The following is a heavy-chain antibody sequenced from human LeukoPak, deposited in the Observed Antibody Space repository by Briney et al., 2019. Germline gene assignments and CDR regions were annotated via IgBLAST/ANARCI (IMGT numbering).Heavy chain of an antibody. J-gene: IGHJ4*02. Sequence: GESLKISCKGSGYSFTSHWISWVRQTPGKGLEWMGTIDPSDSYTNYSPSFQGHVTISADKSISAAYLQWSSLKASDTAMYYCARHAVVTAVDYWGQGTLVTVSS. CDR1: GYSFTSHW. CDR3: ARHAVVTAVDY. V-gene: IGHV5-10-1*01. D-gene: IGHD2-21*02. CDR2: IDPSDSYT.